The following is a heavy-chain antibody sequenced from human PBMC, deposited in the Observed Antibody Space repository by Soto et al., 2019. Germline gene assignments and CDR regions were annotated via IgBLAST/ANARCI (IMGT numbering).Heavy chain of an antibody. CDR2: ISSSSSYI. CDR1: GFTFSSYS. Sequence: SGGSLRLSCAASGFTFSSYSMNWVRQAPGKGLEWVSSISSSSSYIYYADSVKSRFTISRDNAKNSLYLQINSLRAEDTAVYYCARDATGAFDIWGQGTMVTVS. CDR3: ARDATGAFDI. J-gene: IGHJ3*02. V-gene: IGHV3-21*01.